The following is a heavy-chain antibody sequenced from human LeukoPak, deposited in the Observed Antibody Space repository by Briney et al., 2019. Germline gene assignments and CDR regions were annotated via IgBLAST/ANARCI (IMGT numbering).Heavy chain of an antibody. D-gene: IGHD4-17*01. Sequence: SETLSLTCAVYGGSFSGYYWSWIRQPPGKGLEWIGEINHSGSTNYNPSLKSRVTISVDTSKNQFSLKLSSVTAADTAVYYCARALDDYGDYVGDFDIWGQGTMVTVSS. V-gene: IGHV4-34*01. J-gene: IGHJ3*02. CDR2: INHSGST. CDR1: GGSFSGYY. CDR3: ARALDDYGDYVGDFDI.